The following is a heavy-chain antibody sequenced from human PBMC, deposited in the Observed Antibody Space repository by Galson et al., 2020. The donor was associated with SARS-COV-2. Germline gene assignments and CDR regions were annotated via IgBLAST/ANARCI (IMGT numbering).Heavy chain of an antibody. Sequence: SVKVSCKASGGTFSSYAISWVRQAPGQGLEWMGGIIPIFGTANYAQKFQGRVTITADESTSTAYMELSSLRSEDTAVYYCAREGEMATIFSKDAFDIWGQGTMVTVSS. CDR1: GGTFSSYA. D-gene: IGHD5-12*01. CDR2: IIPIFGTA. CDR3: AREGEMATIFSKDAFDI. V-gene: IGHV1-69*13. J-gene: IGHJ3*02.